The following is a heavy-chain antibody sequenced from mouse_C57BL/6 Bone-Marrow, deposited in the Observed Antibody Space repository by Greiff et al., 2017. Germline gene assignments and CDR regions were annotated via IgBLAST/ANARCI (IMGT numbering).Heavy chain of an antibody. CDR3: AREGDVYYYAMDY. CDR2: IDPNNGGT. J-gene: IGHJ4*01. Sequence: VQLQQSGPELVKPGASVKISCKASGYTFTDYYMNWVKQSHGKSLEWIGDIDPNNGGTSYNQKFKGKATLTVDKSSSTAYMELRSLTSEDSAVYYCAREGDVYYYAMDYWGQGTSVTVSS. V-gene: IGHV1-26*01. CDR1: GYTFTDYY.